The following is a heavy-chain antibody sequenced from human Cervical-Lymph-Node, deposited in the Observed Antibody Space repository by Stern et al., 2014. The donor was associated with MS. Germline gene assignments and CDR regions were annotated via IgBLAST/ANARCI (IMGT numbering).Heavy chain of an antibody. CDR3: AREDCSGDSCRGMDI. Sequence: VHLVESGGGVVKPGRSLRLSCAASGFSFSDYAMHWVRQAPGKGLEWVAVISYDGSNKEYADPVKGRFTISRDNSKNTLYLQMNSLRAEDTAVYYCAREDCSGDSCRGMDIWGQGTTVTVSS. CDR1: GFSFSDYA. D-gene: IGHD2-15*01. J-gene: IGHJ6*02. CDR2: ISYDGSNK. V-gene: IGHV3-30-3*01.